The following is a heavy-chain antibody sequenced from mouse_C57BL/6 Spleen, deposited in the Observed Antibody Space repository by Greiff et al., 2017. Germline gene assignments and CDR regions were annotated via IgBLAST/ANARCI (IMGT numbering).Heavy chain of an antibody. J-gene: IGHJ1*03. CDR3: ARLGRDPSDYFDV. D-gene: IGHD3-2*02. CDR2: ISSGSSTI. CDR1: GFTFSDYG. V-gene: IGHV5-17*01. Sequence: EVQVVESGGGLVKPGGSLKLSCAASGFTFSDYGMHWVRQAPEKGLEWVAYISSGSSTIYYADTVKGRFTISRDNAKNTLFLQMTSLRSEDTAMYYCARLGRDPSDYFDVWGTGTTVTVSS.